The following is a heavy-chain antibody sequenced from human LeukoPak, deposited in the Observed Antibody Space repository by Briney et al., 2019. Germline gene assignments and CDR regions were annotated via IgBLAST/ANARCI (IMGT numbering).Heavy chain of an antibody. Sequence: GGSLRLSCAASGFTFSNAWMSWVRQAPGKGLEWVSAISGSGGSTYYADSVKGRFTISRDNSKNTLYLQMNSLRAEDTAVYYCAKAIDTAMVSFFDYWGQGTLVTVSS. CDR3: AKAIDTAMVSFFDY. CDR2: ISGSGGST. D-gene: IGHD5-18*01. J-gene: IGHJ4*02. V-gene: IGHV3-23*01. CDR1: GFTFSNAW.